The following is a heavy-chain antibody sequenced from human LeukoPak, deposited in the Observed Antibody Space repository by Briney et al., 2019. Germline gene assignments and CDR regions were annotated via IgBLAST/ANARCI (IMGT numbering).Heavy chain of an antibody. J-gene: IGHJ4*02. D-gene: IGHD3-22*01. CDR1: GFTFSSYW. CDR2: FNSDGSST. V-gene: IGHV3-74*01. Sequence: GGSLRLSCAASGFTFSSYWMHWVRQAPGKGLVWVSRFNSDGSSTRYADSVKGRFTISRDNAKNTLYLQMNSLRVEDTAVYYCARDYSSGYYRTFDYWGQGTLVTVSS. CDR3: ARDYSSGYYRTFDY.